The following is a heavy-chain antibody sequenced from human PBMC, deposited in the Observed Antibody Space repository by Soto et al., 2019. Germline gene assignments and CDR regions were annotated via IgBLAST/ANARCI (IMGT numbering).Heavy chain of an antibody. J-gene: IGHJ4*02. V-gene: IGHV1-69*08. Sequence: QVQLVQSGAEVKKPGSSVKVSCKASGGTFSSYTISWVRQAPGQGLEWMGRIIPILGIANYAQKFQGRVTITADKSTSTASMERSSLRSEDTAVYYCARERVRGPQPLDYWGQGTLVTVSS. CDR3: ARERVRGPQPLDY. CDR1: GGTFSSYT. CDR2: IIPILGIA. D-gene: IGHD3-10*01.